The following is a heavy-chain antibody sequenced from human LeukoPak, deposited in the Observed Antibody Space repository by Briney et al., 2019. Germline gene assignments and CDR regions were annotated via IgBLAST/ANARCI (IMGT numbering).Heavy chain of an antibody. Sequence: SETLSLTCTVSGGSISSSSYYWGWIRQPPGKGLEWIGSIYYSGSTYYNPSLKSRVTISVDTSKNQFSLKLSSVTAADTAVYYCARVLGYCSGGSCYSATGDYYYGMDVWGQGTTVTVSS. CDR2: IYYSGST. V-gene: IGHV4-39*07. CDR3: ARVLGYCSGGSCYSATGDYYYGMDV. CDR1: GGSISSSSYY. J-gene: IGHJ6*02. D-gene: IGHD2-15*01.